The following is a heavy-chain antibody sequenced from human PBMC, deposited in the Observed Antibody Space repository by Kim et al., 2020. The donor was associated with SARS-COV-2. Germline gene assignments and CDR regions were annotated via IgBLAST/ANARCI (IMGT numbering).Heavy chain of an antibody. CDR2: INPNSGGT. Sequence: ASVKVSCKASGYTFTGYYMHWVRQAPGQGLEWMGWINPNSGGTNYEQKFQGRVTMTRDTSISTAYMELSRLRSDDTAVYYCARVTGYCSSTSCTMGYFDYWGQGTLVTVSS. CDR1: GYTFTGYY. J-gene: IGHJ4*02. V-gene: IGHV1-2*02. D-gene: IGHD2-2*01. CDR3: ARVTGYCSSTSCTMGYFDY.